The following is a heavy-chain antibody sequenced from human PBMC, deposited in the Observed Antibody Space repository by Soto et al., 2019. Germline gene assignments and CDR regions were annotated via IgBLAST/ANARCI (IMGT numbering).Heavy chain of an antibody. D-gene: IGHD3-22*01. J-gene: IGHJ3*01. Sequence: GGSLRLSCTASGFTFSSFFMNWVRQAPGKGLEWVSGIDKSGGTTNYGDSVKGRFTISRDNAKNSLYLQMNSLRAEDTAVYYCARDQLYYNDISGRPLNAFDVWGQGTMVTVSS. CDR2: IDKSGGTT. CDR3: ARDQLYYNDISGRPLNAFDV. V-gene: IGHV3-48*01. CDR1: GFTFSSFF.